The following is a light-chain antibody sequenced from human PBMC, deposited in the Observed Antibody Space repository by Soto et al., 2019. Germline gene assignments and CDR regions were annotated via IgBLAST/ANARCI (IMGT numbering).Light chain of an antibody. J-gene: IGKJ1*01. CDR1: QSISNY. V-gene: IGKV1-39*01. CDR3: QQSHSVPRT. CDR2: AAS. Sequence: DLQMTQSPSSLSASVGDRVTITCRASQSISNYLNWYQQKPGRAPKVLIYAASSLQSGVPSRFSGSGSGTDFSLTISSLQLEDFATYYCQQSHSVPRTFGQGTRVEIK.